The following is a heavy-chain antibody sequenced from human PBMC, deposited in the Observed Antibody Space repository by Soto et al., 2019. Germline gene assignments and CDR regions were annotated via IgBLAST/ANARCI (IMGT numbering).Heavy chain of an antibody. D-gene: IGHD5-12*01. CDR2: ISGSGGST. V-gene: IGHV3-23*01. CDR1: GFTFSSYA. CDR3: ANPRNSRYAVASRFDY. J-gene: IGHJ4*02. Sequence: EVQLLESGGGLVQPGGSLRLSCAASGFTFSSYAMSWVRQAPGKGLEWVSAISGSGGSTYYADSVKGRFTISRDNSKNTLYLQMNSLRAEDTAVYYCANPRNSRYAVASRFDYWGQGTLVTVSS.